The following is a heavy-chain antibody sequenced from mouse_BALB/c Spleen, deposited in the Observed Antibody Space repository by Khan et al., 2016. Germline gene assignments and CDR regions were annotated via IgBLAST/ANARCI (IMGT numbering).Heavy chain of an antibody. CDR2: ISPGSGNT. CDR3: ASTYHDYFAMDY. V-gene: IGHV1-77*01. D-gene: IGHD1-1*02. Sequence: QVQLQQSGTELLKPGASVKLSCKASGYTFTDYSIHWVHQTPGQGLEWIAEISPGSGNTYYHESVKGKATLTTDTSSSTAYMQLSSRTSEDTAIYCCASTYHDYFAMDYWGQGASVTVSS. CDR1: GYTFTDYS. J-gene: IGHJ4*01.